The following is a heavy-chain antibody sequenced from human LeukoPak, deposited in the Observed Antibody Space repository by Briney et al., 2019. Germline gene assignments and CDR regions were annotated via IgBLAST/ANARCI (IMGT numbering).Heavy chain of an antibody. Sequence: SETLSLTCAVYGGPFSGYYWSRIRQPPGKGLEWIGEINHSGSANYNPSLKSRVTISVDMSKNQFSLKLNSVTAADTAVYYCARARGDYYDSSGYYSAFDYWGQGTLVTVSS. CDR3: ARARGDYYDSSGYYSAFDY. V-gene: IGHV4-34*01. D-gene: IGHD3-22*01. CDR2: INHSGSA. J-gene: IGHJ4*02. CDR1: GGPFSGYY.